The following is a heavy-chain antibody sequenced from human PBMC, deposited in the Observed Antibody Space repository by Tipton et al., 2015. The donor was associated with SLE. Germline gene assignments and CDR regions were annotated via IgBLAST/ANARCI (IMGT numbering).Heavy chain of an antibody. CDR2: TIYDGSKK. D-gene: IGHD2-21*02. CDR1: GFIFTSYG. J-gene: IGHJ4*02. V-gene: IGHV3-30*18. CDR3: AKEEATYFGVDCYWPLDY. Sequence: SLRLSCAASGFIFTSYGMHWVRQAPGKGLEWVAFTIYDGSKKEYADSVKGRFTISRDNSKNMVYLQVNSLRVEDTVAYFCAKEEATYFGVDCYWPLDYWGQGTLVTVSS.